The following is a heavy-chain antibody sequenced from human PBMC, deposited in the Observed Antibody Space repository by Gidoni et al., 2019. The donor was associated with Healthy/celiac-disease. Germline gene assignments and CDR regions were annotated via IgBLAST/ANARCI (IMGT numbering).Heavy chain of an antibody. CDR2: IYWNDDK. CDR3: AHSFRIAARVWFDP. V-gene: IGHV2-5*01. Sequence: QITLKESGPTLVKPTQTLTLTCTFSGFSLTTSGVGVGWIRQPPGKALEWLALIYWNDDKRYSPSLKSRLTITKDTSKNQVVLTMTNMDPVDTATYYCAHSFRIAARVWFDPWGQGTLVTVSS. J-gene: IGHJ5*02. D-gene: IGHD6-6*01. CDR1: GFSLTTSGVG.